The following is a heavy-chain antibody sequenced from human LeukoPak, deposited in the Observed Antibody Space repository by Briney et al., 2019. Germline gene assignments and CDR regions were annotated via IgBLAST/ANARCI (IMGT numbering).Heavy chain of an antibody. CDR3: VTDLVIKGYFDY. D-gene: IGHD2-21*01. J-gene: IGHJ4*02. V-gene: IGHV3-15*01. CDR1: GFTFSNVW. CDR2: IRRKTDGETT. Sequence: GGSLRLSCAVSGFTFSNVWMSWVRQVPGKGLEWAGRIRRKTDGETTDHAAPVKGRFTISRDDSKNTLYLQMNSLKTEDTAVYYCVTDLVIKGYFDYWGQGALVTVSS.